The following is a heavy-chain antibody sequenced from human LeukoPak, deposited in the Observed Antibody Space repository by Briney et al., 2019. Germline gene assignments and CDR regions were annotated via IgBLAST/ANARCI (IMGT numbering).Heavy chain of an antibody. CDR3: ARDWDY. J-gene: IGHJ4*02. CDR2: VWYDGSKK. CDR1: GFTFSNYG. Sequence: GGSLRLSCAASGFTFSNYGMHWVRQAPGKGLEWEAVVWYDGSKKYYADAVKGRFTISRDNSKNTLYLQMNSLRAEDTAVYYCARDWDYWGQGTLVTVSS. V-gene: IGHV3-33*01.